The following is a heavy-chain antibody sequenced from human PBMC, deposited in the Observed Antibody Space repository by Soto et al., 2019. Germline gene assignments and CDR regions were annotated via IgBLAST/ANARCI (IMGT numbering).Heavy chain of an antibody. Sequence: PGESLKISCKGSGYSFTSYWISWVRQMPGKGLEWMGRIDPSDSYTNYSPSFQGHVTISADKSISTAYLQWSSLKASDTAMYYCARHADNSSGRYRYYYGMDVWGQGTTVTVSS. V-gene: IGHV5-10-1*01. CDR3: ARHADNSSGRYRYYYGMDV. CDR1: GYSFTSYW. J-gene: IGHJ6*02. CDR2: IDPSDSYT. D-gene: IGHD6-19*01.